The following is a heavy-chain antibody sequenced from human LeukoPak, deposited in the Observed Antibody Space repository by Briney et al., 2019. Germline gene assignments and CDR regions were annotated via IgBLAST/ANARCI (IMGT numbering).Heavy chain of an antibody. CDR3: ARAVRVDTAMANWFDP. V-gene: IGHV3-20*01. CDR1: GFTFSSYW. CDR2: INWNGGST. Sequence: GGSLRLSCAASGFTFSSYWMSWVRQAPGKGLEWVSGINWNGGSTGYADSVKGRFTISRDNAKNSLYLQMNSLRAEDTALYHCARAVRVDTAMANWFDPWGQGTLVTVSS. D-gene: IGHD5-18*01. J-gene: IGHJ5*02.